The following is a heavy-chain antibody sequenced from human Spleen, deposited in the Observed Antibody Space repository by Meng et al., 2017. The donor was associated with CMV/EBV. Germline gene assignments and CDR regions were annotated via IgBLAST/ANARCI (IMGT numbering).Heavy chain of an antibody. CDR2: ISARGRGT. D-gene: IGHD2-2*01. V-gene: IGHV3-23*01. J-gene: IGHJ6*02. Sequence: GESLKISCAASGFTFSSYAMSWVRQAPGKGLEWVSAISARGRGTYYADSVKGRFTIYRDNSKNTLYLQMNSLRAEDSAVYFCAKGAMLVPGGFYYNMAVWGQGTTVTVSS. CDR3: AKGAMLVPGGFYYNMAV. CDR1: GFTFSSYA.